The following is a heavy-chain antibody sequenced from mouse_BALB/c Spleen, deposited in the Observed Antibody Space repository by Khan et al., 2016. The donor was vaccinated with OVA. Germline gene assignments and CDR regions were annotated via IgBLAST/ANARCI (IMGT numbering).Heavy chain of an antibody. CDR1: GYTFTSYN. CDR2: IYPGNGDT. CDR3: ARRVYYYGSSYFDY. D-gene: IGHD1-1*01. J-gene: IGHJ2*01. V-gene: IGHV1-12*01. Sequence: QVQLQQPGAELVKPGASVKMSCKASGYTFTSYNMHWVKQTPGQGLEWIGAIYPGNGDTSYNQKFKGKATLTADKSSSTAYMQLSSLTSEDSAVSYCARRVYYYGSSYFDYWGQGTTLTVSS.